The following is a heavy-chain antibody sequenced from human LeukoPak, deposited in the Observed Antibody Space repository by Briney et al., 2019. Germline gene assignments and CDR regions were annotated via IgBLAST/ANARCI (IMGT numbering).Heavy chain of an antibody. CDR1: GGSISSSSYY. D-gene: IGHD3-22*01. Sequence: PSETLSLTCTVSGGSISSSSYYWGWIRQPPGKGLEWIGSIYYSGSTYYNPFLKSRVTISVDTSKNQFSLKLSSVTAADTAVYYCARQGKYTDSSGYYYFDYWGQGTLVTVSS. V-gene: IGHV4-39*01. CDR2: IYYSGST. J-gene: IGHJ4*02. CDR3: ARQGKYTDSSGYYYFDY.